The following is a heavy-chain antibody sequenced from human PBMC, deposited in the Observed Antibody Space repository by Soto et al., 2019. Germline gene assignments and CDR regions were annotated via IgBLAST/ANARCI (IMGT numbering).Heavy chain of an antibody. D-gene: IGHD1-7*01. J-gene: IGHJ4*02. CDR2: IYRTGST. CDR1: GGSFTSNNW. V-gene: IGHV4-4*02. Sequence: ETLSLTCXVSGGSFTSNNWWTWVRQPPGQGLEWIGEIYRTGSTNYNPSLKSRVTISLDKSENQFSLKVTSLTAADTAVYYCASRDPGTSVDYWGQGTLVTVSS. CDR3: ASRDPGTSVDY.